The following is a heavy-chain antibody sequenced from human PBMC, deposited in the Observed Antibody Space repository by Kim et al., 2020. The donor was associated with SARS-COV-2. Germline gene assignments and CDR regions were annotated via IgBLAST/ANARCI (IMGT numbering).Heavy chain of an antibody. Sequence: GGSLRLSCAASGLTFSTYAFHWVRQAPGKGLEWVAIISYDGTNVYYADSVKGRFSISRDNSKNTLYLQMNSLRLEDTAVYYCARDRRGLCRDGGCYSALWFDPRGHGTLVTVPS. V-gene: IGHV3-30-3*01. CDR2: ISYDGTNV. J-gene: IGHJ5*02. D-gene: IGHD2-15*01. CDR1: GLTFSTYA. CDR3: ARDRRGLCRDGGCYSALWFDP.